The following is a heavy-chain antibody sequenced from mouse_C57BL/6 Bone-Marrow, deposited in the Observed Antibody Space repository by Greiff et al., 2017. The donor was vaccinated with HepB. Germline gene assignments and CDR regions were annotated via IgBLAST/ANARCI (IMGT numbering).Heavy chain of an antibody. D-gene: IGHD2-5*01. J-gene: IGHJ4*01. V-gene: IGHV1-78*01. CDR3: ARTVYYSNYKYYAMDY. CDR1: GYTFTDHT. CDR2: IYPRDGST. Sequence: VQGVESDAELVKPGASVKISCKVSGYTFTDHTIHWMKQRPEQGLEWIGYIYPRDGSTKYNEKFKGKATLTADKSSSTAYMQLNSLTSEDSAVYFCARTVYYSNYKYYAMDYWGQGTSVTVSS.